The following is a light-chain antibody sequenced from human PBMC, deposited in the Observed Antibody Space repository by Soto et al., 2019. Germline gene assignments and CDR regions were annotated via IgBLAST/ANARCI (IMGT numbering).Light chain of an antibody. CDR3: QHYNDWPPWT. J-gene: IGKJ1*01. CDR2: GAS. CDR1: QSVSSN. V-gene: IGKV3-15*01. Sequence: EIMLKKSPATLSLYPVEIATLSFSASQSVSSNLAWYQQKAGQAPRLLIHGASTRATGIPDRFSGSGSGTEFTLTISSLQSEDFAVYYRQHYNDWPPWTFGQGTNVDFK.